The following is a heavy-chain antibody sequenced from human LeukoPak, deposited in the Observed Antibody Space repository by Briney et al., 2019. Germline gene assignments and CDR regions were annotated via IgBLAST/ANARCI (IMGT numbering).Heavy chain of an antibody. CDR2: ISSSSSYI. CDR1: GFTFSSYS. V-gene: IGHV3-21*01. J-gene: IGHJ3*02. Sequence: GGSLRLSCAASGFTFSSYSMNWVRQAPGKGLEWVSSISSSSSYIYYADSVKGRFTISRDNAKNSLYLQMNSLRAEDTAVYYCARLCIVGTKSAFDIWGQGTVVTVSS. D-gene: IGHD1-26*01. CDR3: ARLCIVGTKSAFDI.